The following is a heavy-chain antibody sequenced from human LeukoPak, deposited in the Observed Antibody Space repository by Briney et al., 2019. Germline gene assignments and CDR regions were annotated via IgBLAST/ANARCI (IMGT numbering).Heavy chain of an antibody. CDR2: ISTSGSA. D-gene: IGHD3-16*01. Sequence: SETLSLTCTVSGGSFSTSYWSWIRQPPGKGLEWIGYISTSGSANYNPSLKSRVTISADTSKNQLSLNLSSVTAADSAVYYCARYAPGSRGNFDSWGQGTLVTVSA. V-gene: IGHV4-4*09. J-gene: IGHJ4*02. CDR1: GGSFSTSY. CDR3: ARYAPGSRGNFDS.